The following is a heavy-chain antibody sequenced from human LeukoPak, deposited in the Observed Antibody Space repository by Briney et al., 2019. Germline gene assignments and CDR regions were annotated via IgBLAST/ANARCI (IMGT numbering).Heavy chain of an antibody. CDR3: ARVRDGYNDAFDI. J-gene: IGHJ3*02. V-gene: IGHV1-46*01. CDR2: NSPSGSGT. CDR1: GGTFSSYA. Sequence: ASVKVSCKASGGTFSSYAISWVRQAPGQGLEWMGINSPSGSGTTYAQKFQGRVTMTRDTSTSTVYMELSSLRSEDTAVYYCARVRDGYNDAFDIWGQGTMVTVSS. D-gene: IGHD5-24*01.